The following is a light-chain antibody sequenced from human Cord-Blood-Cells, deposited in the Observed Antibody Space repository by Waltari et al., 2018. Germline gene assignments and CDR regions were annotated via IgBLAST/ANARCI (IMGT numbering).Light chain of an antibody. Sequence: QSALTQPASVSGSPGQSITISCTGTSSDVGGYNYVSWYQQHPGKAPKRMIYDVSKRPSCVSNRSSASKSGNTASLTISGLQAEDEADYYCSSYTSSSTYVFGTGTKVTVL. V-gene: IGLV2-14*01. CDR3: SSYTSSSTYV. CDR2: DVS. CDR1: SSDVGGYNY. J-gene: IGLJ1*01.